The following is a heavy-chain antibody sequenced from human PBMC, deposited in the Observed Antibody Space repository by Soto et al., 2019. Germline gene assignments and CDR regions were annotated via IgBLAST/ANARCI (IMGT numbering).Heavy chain of an antibody. CDR3: ARGTMVRGVIWYFDL. CDR2: IWYDGSNK. CDR1: GFTFSSYG. J-gene: IGHJ2*01. Sequence: QVQLVESGGGVVQPGRSLRLSCAASGFTFSSYGMHWVRQAPGKGLEWVAVIWYDGSNKYYADSVKGRFTISRDNSKNTLDLQMNSLRAEDTAVYYCARGTMVRGVIWYFDLWGRGTLVTVSS. D-gene: IGHD3-10*01. V-gene: IGHV3-33*01.